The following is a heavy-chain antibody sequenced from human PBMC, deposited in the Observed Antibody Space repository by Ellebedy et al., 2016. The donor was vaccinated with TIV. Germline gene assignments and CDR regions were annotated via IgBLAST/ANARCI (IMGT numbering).Heavy chain of an antibody. CDR1: GFTFSSYA. J-gene: IGHJ4*02. Sequence: GESLKISXAASGFTFSSYAMHWVRQAPGKGLEWVAVISYDGSNKYYADSVKGRFTISRDNSKNTLYLQMNSLRAEDTAVYYCARGITRDGYKPPGLSYWGQGTLVTVSS. D-gene: IGHD5-24*01. V-gene: IGHV3-30-3*01. CDR2: ISYDGSNK. CDR3: ARGITRDGYKPPGLSY.